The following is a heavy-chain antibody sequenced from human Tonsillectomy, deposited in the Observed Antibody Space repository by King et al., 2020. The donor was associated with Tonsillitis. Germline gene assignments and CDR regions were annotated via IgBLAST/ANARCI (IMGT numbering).Heavy chain of an antibody. Sequence: VQLQESGPGLVKPSETLSLTCTVSGGSISSYYWSLIRQPAGKGVGWIGRIYTSGSTNYNPSLQSRVTMSVDTSKNQFSLKLSSVTAADTAVYYCAREDCSGGSCYPFDYWGQGTLVTVSS. D-gene: IGHD2-15*01. J-gene: IGHJ4*02. CDR2: IYTSGST. CDR3: AREDCSGGSCYPFDY. V-gene: IGHV4-4*07. CDR1: GGSISSYY.